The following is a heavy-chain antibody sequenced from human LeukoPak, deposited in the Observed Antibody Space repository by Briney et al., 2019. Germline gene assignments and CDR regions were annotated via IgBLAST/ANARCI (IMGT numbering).Heavy chain of an antibody. CDR3: ARASTVTTHGLAYYYYYMDV. CDR2: IYSGGST. V-gene: IGHV3-66*01. Sequence: ETLSLTCIVSGYSISSDYFWGLVRQPPGKGLEWVSLIYSGGSTYYADSVKGRFTISRDNSNNTVYLQMNSLRAEDTAVYYCARASTVTTHGLAYYYYYMDVWGKGTTVTISS. D-gene: IGHD4-17*01. CDR1: GYSISSDY. J-gene: IGHJ6*03.